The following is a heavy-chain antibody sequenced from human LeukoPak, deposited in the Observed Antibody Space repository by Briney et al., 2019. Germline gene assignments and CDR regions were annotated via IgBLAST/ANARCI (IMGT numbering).Heavy chain of an antibody. Sequence: GGSLRLSCAASGFTFSSYEMNWVRQAPGKGLEWVSYISSGGSTRYYADSVKGRFTISRDNAKNSLYLQMNSLRAEDTAVYYCARVQRGIAVALDYWGQGTLATVSS. CDR1: GFTFSSYE. V-gene: IGHV3-48*03. CDR3: ARVQRGIAVALDY. CDR2: ISSGGSTR. D-gene: IGHD6-19*01. J-gene: IGHJ4*02.